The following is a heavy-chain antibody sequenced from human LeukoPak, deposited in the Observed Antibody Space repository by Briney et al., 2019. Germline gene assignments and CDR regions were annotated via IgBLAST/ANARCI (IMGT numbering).Heavy chain of an antibody. V-gene: IGHV3-11*01. CDR3: ARALDPGYSSSGDAFDI. CDR1: GFTFSDYY. Sequence: GGSLRLSCAASGFTFSDYYMSWIRQAPGKGLEWVSYISSSGSTIYYADSVKGRFTISRDNAKNSLYLQVNSLRAEDTAVYYCARALDPGYSSSGDAFDIWGQGTMVTVSS. J-gene: IGHJ3*02. CDR2: ISSSGSTI. D-gene: IGHD6-13*01.